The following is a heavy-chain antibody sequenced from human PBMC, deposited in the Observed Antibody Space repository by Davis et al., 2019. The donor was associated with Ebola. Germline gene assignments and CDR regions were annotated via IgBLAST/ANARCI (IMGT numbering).Heavy chain of an antibody. CDR1: GYTFRSYG. CDR3: ARDQFQEYSNYGQVRFDP. D-gene: IGHD4-11*01. CDR2: INSHNGDT. Sequence: AASVKVSCKASGYTFRSYGISWVRQAPGQGLEWMGWINSHNGDTNYAQKLQGSVTMTTDTSTSTAYMELRSLRSDDTAVYYCARDQFQEYSNYGQVRFDPWGQGTLVTVS. J-gene: IGHJ5*02. V-gene: IGHV1-18*01.